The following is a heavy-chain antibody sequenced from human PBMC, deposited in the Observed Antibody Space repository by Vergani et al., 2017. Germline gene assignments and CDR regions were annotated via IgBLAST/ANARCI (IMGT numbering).Heavy chain of an antibody. Sequence: QVQLVQSGAEVKKPGSSVTVSCKASGGTFSSYAISWVRQAPGQGLEWMGGIIPIFGTANYAQKFQGRVTITADESTSTAYMELSSLRSEDTAVYFCARVYSIGGSYPVCFDYWGQGTLVTVSS. CDR1: GGTFSSYA. J-gene: IGHJ4*02. CDR2: IIPIFGTA. CDR3: ARVYSIGGSYPVCFDY. D-gene: IGHD1-26*01. V-gene: IGHV1-69*01.